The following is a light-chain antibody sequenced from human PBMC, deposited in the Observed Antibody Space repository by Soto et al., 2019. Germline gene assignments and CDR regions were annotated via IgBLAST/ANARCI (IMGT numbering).Light chain of an antibody. Sequence: ELVLTQSPATLSLSPGERATLSCRANESISNYLAWYQQKPGQPRRLLIYDASNRAAGVPARFSASGSGTDFTLTISSLEPEDFAVYYCQQRSKWPPLTFGGGTKVESK. CDR2: DAS. V-gene: IGKV3-11*01. CDR1: ESISNY. CDR3: QQRSKWPPLT. J-gene: IGKJ4*01.